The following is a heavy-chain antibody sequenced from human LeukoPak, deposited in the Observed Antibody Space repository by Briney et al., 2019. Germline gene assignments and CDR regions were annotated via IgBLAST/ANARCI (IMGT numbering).Heavy chain of an antibody. D-gene: IGHD6-6*01. CDR1: GFTVSRYY. V-gene: IGHV3-21*01. Sequence: KPGGSLRLSCAASGFTVSRYYMSWVRQAPGKGLEWVSSISSSSSYIYYADSVKGRFTISRDNAKNSLYLQMNSLRAEDTAVYYCAGIGSSDAFDIWGQGTMVTVSS. CDR3: AGIGSSDAFDI. CDR2: ISSSSSYI. J-gene: IGHJ3*02.